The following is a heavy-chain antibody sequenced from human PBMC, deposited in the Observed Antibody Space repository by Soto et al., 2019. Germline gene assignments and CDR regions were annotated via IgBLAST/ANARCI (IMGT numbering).Heavy chain of an antibody. D-gene: IGHD6-13*01. CDR2: IWYDGSNK. V-gene: IGHV3-33*01. CDR1: GFTFSSYG. J-gene: IGHJ6*02. Sequence: VGSLRPSSQASGFTFSSYGMHWVRQAPGKGLVWVAVIWYDGSNKCYADSVKVRFTISRDNSKNTLYLQMNSLRAEDTAVYYCARDGIAAAGTRYYGMDVWGQGGTGTVSS. CDR3: ARDGIAAAGTRYYGMDV.